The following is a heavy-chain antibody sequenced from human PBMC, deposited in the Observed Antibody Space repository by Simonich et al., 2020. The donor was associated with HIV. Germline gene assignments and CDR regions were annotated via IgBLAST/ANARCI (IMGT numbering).Heavy chain of an antibody. Sequence: QVQLQQWGAGLLKPSETLSLTCAVYGGSFRGYSWSWIRQPPGKGLEWVGEINHSGITNYKSSLNSRATISVDKSKNQFSLKLSSVTAADTAIYYCARRDRELILYFDYWGQGNLVTVSS. J-gene: IGHJ4*02. CDR1: GGSFRGYS. CDR2: INHSGIT. D-gene: IGHD3-3*01. V-gene: IGHV4-34*01. CDR3: ARRDRELILYFDY.